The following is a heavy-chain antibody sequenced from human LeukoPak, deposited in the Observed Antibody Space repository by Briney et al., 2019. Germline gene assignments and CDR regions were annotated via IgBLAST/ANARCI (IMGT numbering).Heavy chain of an antibody. CDR1: GYTFTSYD. CDR3: ARVTAGGWDFDY. J-gene: IGHJ4*02. D-gene: IGHD1-26*01. CDR2: MNPNSGNT. V-gene: IGHV1-8*03. Sequence: ASVKVSCKASGYTFTSYDINWVRQATGQGLEWMGWMNPNSGNTGYAQKFQGRVTITRNTSISTAYMELSSLRSEDTAVYYCARVTAGGWDFDYWGQGTLATVSS.